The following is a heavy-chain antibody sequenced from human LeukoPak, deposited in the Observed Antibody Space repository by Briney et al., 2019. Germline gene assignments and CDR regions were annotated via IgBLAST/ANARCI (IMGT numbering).Heavy chain of an antibody. V-gene: IGHV1-2*02. Sequence: GASVKVSCKASGYTFTGYYMHWVRQAPGQGLEWMGWINPKSGATTYAQKFQDRVTLTRDTSINTAYMDLSGLTSDDTAVFYCAKGATEGYYYYYGLTSGAKGPRSPSP. J-gene: IGHJ6*02. CDR3: AKGATEGYYYYYGLTS. CDR2: INPKSGAT. CDR1: GYTFTGYY.